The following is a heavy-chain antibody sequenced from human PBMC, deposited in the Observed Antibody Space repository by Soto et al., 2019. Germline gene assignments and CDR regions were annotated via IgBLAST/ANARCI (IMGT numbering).Heavy chain of an antibody. CDR1: GYTFTSYG. J-gene: IGHJ5*02. D-gene: IGHD3-10*01. V-gene: IGHV1-18*01. CDR2: ISAYNGNT. Sequence: ASEKVSCKASGYTFTSYGISWVRQAPGQGREGMGWISAYNGNTNYAQKLQGRVTMTTDTSTSTAYMELRSLRSDDTAVYYCARADRMVRGVIITLNWFDHWGQGTLVTVYS. CDR3: ARADRMVRGVIITLNWFDH.